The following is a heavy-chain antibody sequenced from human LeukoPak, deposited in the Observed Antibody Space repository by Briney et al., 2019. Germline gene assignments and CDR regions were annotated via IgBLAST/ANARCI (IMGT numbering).Heavy chain of an antibody. CDR2: MNPNSGNT. V-gene: IGHV1-8*03. Sequence: ASVKVSCEASGYTFTSYDINWVRQATGQGLKWMGWMNPNSGNTGYAQKFQGRVTITWNTSISTAFMDLSSLRSEDTAVYYCARGPSSSWSSRVRYMDVWGKGTTVTVSS. D-gene: IGHD6-13*01. CDR1: GYTFTSYD. CDR3: ARGPSSSWSSRVRYMDV. J-gene: IGHJ6*03.